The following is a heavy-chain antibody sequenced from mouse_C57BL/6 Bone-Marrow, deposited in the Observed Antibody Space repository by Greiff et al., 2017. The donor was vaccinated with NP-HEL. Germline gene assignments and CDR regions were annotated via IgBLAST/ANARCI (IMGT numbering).Heavy chain of an antibody. D-gene: IGHD1-1*01. V-gene: IGHV1-19*01. CDR2: INPYNGGT. J-gene: IGHJ1*03. CDR1: GYTFTDYY. CDR3: ATIYYYGSSYYWYFDV. Sequence: VQLQQSGPVLVKPGASVKMSCKASGYTFTDYYMNWVKQSHGKSLEWIGVINPYNGGTSYNQNFKGKATLPVDKSSSTAYMELNSLTSEDTAVYYCATIYYYGSSYYWYFDVWGTGTTVTVSS.